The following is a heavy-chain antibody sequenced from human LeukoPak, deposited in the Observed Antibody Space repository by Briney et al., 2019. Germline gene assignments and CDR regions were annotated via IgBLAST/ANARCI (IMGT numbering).Heavy chain of an antibody. Sequence: PGGFLRLSCAASGFTFSSYAMSWVRQAPGKGLECISGFSGSGGSTYYADSVKGRFTISRDNAKNTLYLQMNSLRAEDTAVYYCARAGAVRSWFDPWGQGTLVTVSS. V-gene: IGHV3-23*01. CDR1: GFTFSSYA. J-gene: IGHJ5*02. CDR3: ARAGAVRSWFDP. CDR2: FSGSGGST.